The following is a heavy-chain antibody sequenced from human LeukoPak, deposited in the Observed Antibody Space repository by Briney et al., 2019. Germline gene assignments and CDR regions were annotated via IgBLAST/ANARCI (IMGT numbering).Heavy chain of an antibody. J-gene: IGHJ3*02. CDR1: GFTLSSYG. Sequence: GGSLRLSCAASGFTLSSYGMHWVRQGPGKGLEWEAFISYDGRNKYYGDPVKGRFTISRDNSKNTLYLQMNNLTLEDTAVYYCARDRSGWYKDAFDIWGQGTMVTVSS. CDR3: ARDRSGWYKDAFDI. CDR2: ISYDGRNK. V-gene: IGHV3-30*03. D-gene: IGHD6-19*01.